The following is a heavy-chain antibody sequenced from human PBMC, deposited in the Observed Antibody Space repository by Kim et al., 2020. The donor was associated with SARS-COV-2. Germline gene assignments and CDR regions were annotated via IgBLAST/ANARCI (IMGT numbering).Heavy chain of an antibody. CDR2: INHSGST. CDR3: ARSFRYCSSTSCYGTTSYYYYGMDV. J-gene: IGHJ6*02. D-gene: IGHD2-2*01. V-gene: IGHV4-34*01. Sequence: SETLSLTCAVYGGSFSGYYWSWIRQPPGKGLEWIGEINHSGSTNYNPSLKSRVTISVDTSKNQFSLKLSSVTAADTAVYYCARSFRYCSSTSCYGTTSYYYYGMDVWGQGTTVTVSS. CDR1: GGSFSGYY.